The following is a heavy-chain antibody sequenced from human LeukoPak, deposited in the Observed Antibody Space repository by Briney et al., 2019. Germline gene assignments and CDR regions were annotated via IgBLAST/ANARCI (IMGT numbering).Heavy chain of an antibody. D-gene: IGHD3-22*01. CDR3: ARGGDSSGYYFP. Sequence: SVKVSCKASGGTFGSYAISWVRQAPGQGLEWMGGITPIFGTANYAQKFQGRVTITADESTSTAYMELSSLRSEDTAVYYCARGGDSSGYYFPWGQGTLVTVSS. V-gene: IGHV1-69*13. J-gene: IGHJ5*02. CDR1: GGTFGSYA. CDR2: ITPIFGTA.